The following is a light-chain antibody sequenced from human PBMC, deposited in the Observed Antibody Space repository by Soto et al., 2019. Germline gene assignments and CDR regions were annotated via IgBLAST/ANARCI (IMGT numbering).Light chain of an antibody. J-gene: IGKJ1*01. CDR2: GAS. V-gene: IGKV3-15*01. CDR3: QQYNDNWPT. Sequence: EIVMTQSPATLSVSPGERVTLSCRASQSVSSYLAWYQQKPGQAPRLLIYGASNRAAGFPARFSGSGSGTEFTLTISSLQSEDFAVYYCQQYNDNWPTFGQGTKVEIK. CDR1: QSVSSY.